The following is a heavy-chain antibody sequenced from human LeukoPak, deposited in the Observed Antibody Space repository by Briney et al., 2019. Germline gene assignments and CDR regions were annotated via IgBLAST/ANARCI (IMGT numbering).Heavy chain of an antibody. CDR1: GFTFRSYW. Sequence: SGGSLRLSCAASGFTFRSYWMDWVRQAPGQGLGWVSHIKSDGSITNYADSVKGRFTISRDNAKNTLYLQMNSLRAEDTAVYYCARLVGTTTPVVDYWGQGTLVTVSS. J-gene: IGHJ4*02. V-gene: IGHV3-74*01. CDR3: ARLVGTTTPVVDY. D-gene: IGHD1-26*01. CDR2: IKSDGSIT.